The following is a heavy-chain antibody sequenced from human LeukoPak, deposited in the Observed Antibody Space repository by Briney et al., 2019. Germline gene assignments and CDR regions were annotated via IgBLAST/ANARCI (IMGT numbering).Heavy chain of an antibody. D-gene: IGHD2-2*01. CDR1: GFAFSSYW. Sequence: GGSLRLSCAASGFAFSSYWMHWVRQAPGRGLVWVSRINSDGSSTSYADSVKGRFTISRDNAKNTLYLQMNSLRAEDTAVYYCAKEAMYVPAAAFDYWGQGTLVTVSS. V-gene: IGHV3-74*01. J-gene: IGHJ4*02. CDR2: INSDGSST. CDR3: AKEAMYVPAAAFDY.